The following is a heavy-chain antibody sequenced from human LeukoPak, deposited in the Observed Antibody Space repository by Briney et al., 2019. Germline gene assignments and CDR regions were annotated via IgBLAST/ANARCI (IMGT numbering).Heavy chain of an antibody. J-gene: IGHJ4*02. CDR3: VWSLTGTTISFDY. V-gene: IGHV1-69*05. CDR1: GGTFSSYD. CDR2: IIPIFGTA. D-gene: IGHD1-7*01. Sequence: ASVKVSCKASGGTFSSYDISWVRQAPGQGLEWMGGIIPIFGTAKYAQKFQGGVTITTDESTITAYMELSSLRSEDTAVYYCVWSLTGTTISFDYWGQGTLVTVSS.